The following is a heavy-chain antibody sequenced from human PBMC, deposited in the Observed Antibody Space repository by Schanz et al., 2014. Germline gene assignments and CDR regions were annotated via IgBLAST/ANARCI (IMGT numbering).Heavy chain of an antibody. V-gene: IGHV3-23*04. D-gene: IGHD3-16*01. CDR2: ISGSGETT. CDR3: VRWGAS. J-gene: IGHJ5*02. Sequence: VQLVESGGGVVQPGGSLRLSCAAPRFIFDGYAMHWVRQAPGKGLEWVAAISGSGETTYYADSVKGRFTISRDNAKNTLYLQMSRLRVEDTAVYYCVRWGASWGQGTLVTVSS. CDR1: RFIFDGYA.